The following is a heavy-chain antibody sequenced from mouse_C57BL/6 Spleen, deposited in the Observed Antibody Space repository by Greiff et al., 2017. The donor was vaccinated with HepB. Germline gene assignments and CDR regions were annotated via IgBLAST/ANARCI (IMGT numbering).Heavy chain of an antibody. D-gene: IGHD1-1*01. CDR2: ISSGSSTN. CDR3: ARPGDYYEEGFDY. CDR1: GFTFSDYG. Sequence: EVKLMESGGGLVKPGGSLKLSCAASGFTFSDYGMHWVRQAPEKGLEWVAYISSGSSTNYSADTVKGRFTISRDNAKNTLFLQMTSRRSEDTAMYYCARPGDYYEEGFDYWGQGTTLTVSS. V-gene: IGHV5-17*01. J-gene: IGHJ2*01.